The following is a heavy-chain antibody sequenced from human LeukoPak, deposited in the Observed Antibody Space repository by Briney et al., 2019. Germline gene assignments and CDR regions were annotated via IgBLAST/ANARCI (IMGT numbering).Heavy chain of an antibody. D-gene: IGHD6-19*01. CDR1: GGSFSGYY. V-gene: IGHV4-34*01. CDR3: ARYVAVARRDY. Sequence: PSETLSLTCAVHGGSFSGYYWSWIRQPPGRGLEWIGEINHSGSTNYNPSLKSRVTISIDTSKIQFSLKLSSLTAADTAVYYCARYVAVARRDYWGRGTLVTVSS. J-gene: IGHJ4*02. CDR2: INHSGST.